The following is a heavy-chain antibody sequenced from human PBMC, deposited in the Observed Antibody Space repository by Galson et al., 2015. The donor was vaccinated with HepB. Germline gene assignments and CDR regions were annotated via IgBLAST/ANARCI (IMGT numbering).Heavy chain of an antibody. CDR2: IYWDDDK. J-gene: IGHJ4*02. V-gene: IGHV2-5*02. D-gene: IGHD3-10*01. CDR3: AHSLLWFEDKLCYFDY. Sequence: PALVKPTQTLTLPCTFSGFSLSTSGVGVGWIRQPPGKALEWLALIYWDDDKRYSPSLKSRLTITKDTSKNQVVLTMTNMDPVDTATYYCAHSLLWFEDKLCYFDYWGQGTLVTVSS. CDR1: GFSLSTSGVG.